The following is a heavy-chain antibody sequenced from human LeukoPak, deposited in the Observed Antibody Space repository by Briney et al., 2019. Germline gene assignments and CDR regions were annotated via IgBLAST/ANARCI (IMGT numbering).Heavy chain of an antibody. J-gene: IGHJ4*02. CDR1: GFTVSSNH. CDR2: IFSGGTT. D-gene: IGHD5-18*01. Sequence: GGSLGLSCAASGFTVSSNHMSWVRQAPGKGLEWVSVIFSGGTTYYADSVKGRFTISRDNSKNTLYLQMNSLRADDTAVYYCARFSGYSYGAYFDYWGQGTLVTVSS. CDR3: ARFSGYSYGAYFDY. V-gene: IGHV3-53*01.